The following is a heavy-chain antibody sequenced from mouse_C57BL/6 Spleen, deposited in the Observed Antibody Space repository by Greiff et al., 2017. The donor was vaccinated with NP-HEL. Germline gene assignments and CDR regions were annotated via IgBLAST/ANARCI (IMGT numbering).Heavy chain of an antibody. V-gene: IGHV1-64*01. J-gene: IGHJ2*01. CDR1: GYTFTSYW. D-gene: IGHD1-1*01. CDR2: IHPNSGST. CDR3: ASEGTITTVDY. Sequence: QVQLQQPGAELVKPGASVKLSCKASGYTFTSYWMHWVKQRPGQGLEWIGMIHPNSGSTNYNEKFKSKATLTVDKSSSTAYMQLSSLTSEDSAVYYCASEGTITTVDYWGQGTTLTVSS.